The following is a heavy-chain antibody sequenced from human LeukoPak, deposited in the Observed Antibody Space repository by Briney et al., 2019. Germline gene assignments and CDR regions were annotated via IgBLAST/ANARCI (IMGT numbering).Heavy chain of an antibody. CDR2: INPNSGGT. CDR1: GYTFTGYY. D-gene: IGHD1-26*01. V-gene: IGHV1-2*02. Sequence: GASVKVSCKASGYTFTGYYMHWVRQAPGQGLEWMGWINPNSGGTNYAQKFQGRVTMTRDTSISTAYMELSRLRSEDTAVYYCASGSGSYHYYFDYWAREPWSPSPQ. J-gene: IGHJ4*02. CDR3: ASGSGSYHYYFDY.